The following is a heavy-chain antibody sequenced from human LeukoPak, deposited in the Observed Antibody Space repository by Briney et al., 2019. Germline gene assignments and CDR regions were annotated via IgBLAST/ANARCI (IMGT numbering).Heavy chain of an antibody. CDR3: AKDRSMIVVVPTDAFDI. CDR2: ISYDGSNK. J-gene: IGHJ3*02. V-gene: IGHV3-30*18. CDR1: GFTFSSYG. Sequence: PGGSLRLSCAASGFTFSSYGMHWVRQAPGKGLEWVAVISYDGSNKYYADSVKGRFTISRDNSKNTLYLQMNSLRAEDTAVYYCAKDRSMIVVVPTDAFDIWGQGTMVTVSS. D-gene: IGHD3-22*01.